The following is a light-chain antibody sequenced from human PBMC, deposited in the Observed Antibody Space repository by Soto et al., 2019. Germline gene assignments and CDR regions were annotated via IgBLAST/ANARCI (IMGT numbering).Light chain of an antibody. V-gene: IGKV1-39*01. CDR1: QSISSY. J-gene: IGKJ1*01. Sequence: DIQMTQSPSSLSASVGDRVTITCRASQSISSYLNWYQQKPGKAPKLRIYAASSLQSGVPSRFSGSGSGTDFTLTISSLQPDDFATYYCQQYHIYSGTFGQGTKVDIK. CDR2: AAS. CDR3: QQYHIYSGT.